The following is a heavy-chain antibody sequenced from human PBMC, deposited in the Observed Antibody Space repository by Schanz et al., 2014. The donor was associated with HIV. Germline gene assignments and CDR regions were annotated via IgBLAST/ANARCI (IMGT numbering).Heavy chain of an antibody. J-gene: IGHJ6*02. CDR3: AREGESSGRAGRFDL. Sequence: QVQLVESGGGVVQPGRSLRLSCTASGLTFSSSIMHWVRQAPGKGLEWVAGMSHDGFSKYFADSVKGRFAISREDSKNTVHLQMDSLRPEDTAVYYCAREGESSGRAGRFDLWGQGTTVSVSS. CDR1: GLTFSSSI. V-gene: IGHV3-30*09. CDR2: MSHDGFSK. D-gene: IGHD6-19*01.